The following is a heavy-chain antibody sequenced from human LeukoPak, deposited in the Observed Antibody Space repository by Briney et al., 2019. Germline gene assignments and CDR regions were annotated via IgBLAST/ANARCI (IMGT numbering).Heavy chain of an antibody. CDR2: IKQDGSEK. D-gene: IGHD6-19*01. J-gene: IGHJ4*02. CDR3: ARDGGSGWSSAFFDH. CDR1: GFTFSSYW. V-gene: IGHV3-7*03. Sequence: GGSLRLSCAASGFTFSSYWMSWARQAPGKGLEWVANIKQDGSEKYYVDSVRGRFTISRDNSKNTLYLQMSSLRAEDTALYYCARDGGSGWSSAFFDHWGQGTLVTVSS.